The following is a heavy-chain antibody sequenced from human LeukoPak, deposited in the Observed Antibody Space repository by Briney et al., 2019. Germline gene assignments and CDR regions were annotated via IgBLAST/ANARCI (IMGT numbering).Heavy chain of an antibody. CDR3: ARDGVLAYSSGWYFYFDY. CDR2: INPSGGST. Sequence: ASVKVSCKASGYTFTSCYMHWVRQAPGQGLEWMGIINPSGGSTSYAQKFQGRVTMTRDTSTSTVYMELSSLRSEDTAVYYCARDGVLAYSSGWYFYFDYWGQGTLVTVSS. V-gene: IGHV1-46*01. D-gene: IGHD6-19*01. CDR1: GYTFTSCY. J-gene: IGHJ4*02.